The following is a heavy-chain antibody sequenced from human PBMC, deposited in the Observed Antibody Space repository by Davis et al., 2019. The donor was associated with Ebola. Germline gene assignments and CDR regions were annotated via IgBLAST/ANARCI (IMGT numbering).Heavy chain of an antibody. Sequence: GGSLRLSCAASGFTFSSYWMSWVRQAPGKGLEWVANIKQDGSEKYYVDSVKGRFTISRDNSKNTLYLQMNSLRAEDTAVYYCAREEVAALYYYSGMDVWGQGTTVTVSS. D-gene: IGHD2-15*01. CDR1: GFTFSSYW. J-gene: IGHJ6*02. V-gene: IGHV3-7*01. CDR2: IKQDGSEK. CDR3: AREEVAALYYYSGMDV.